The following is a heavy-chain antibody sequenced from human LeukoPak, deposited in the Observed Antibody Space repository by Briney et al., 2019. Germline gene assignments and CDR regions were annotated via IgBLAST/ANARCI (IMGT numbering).Heavy chain of an antibody. CDR3: ARGGAMASEVIWFDP. CDR2: INHSGST. CDR1: GGSSRGYY. D-gene: IGHD5-18*01. V-gene: IGHV4-34*01. J-gene: IGHJ5*02. Sequence: SETLSLTCAVYGGSSRGYYWSWIRQPPGKGLEWIGEINHSGSTNYNPSLKSRVTISVDTSKNQFSLKLSSVTAADTAVYYCARGGAMASEVIWFDPWGQGTLVTVSS.